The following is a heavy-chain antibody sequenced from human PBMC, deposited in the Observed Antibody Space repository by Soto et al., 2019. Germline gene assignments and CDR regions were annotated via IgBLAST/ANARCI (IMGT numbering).Heavy chain of an antibody. CDR1: GGSISSSNW. D-gene: IGHD2-2*01. CDR2: IYHSGST. J-gene: IGHJ2*01. V-gene: IGHV4-4*02. Sequence: QVQLQESGPGLVKPSGTLSLTCAVSGGSISSSNWWSWVRQPPGKGLEWIGEIYHSGSTNYNPSPRSRVTISVDKSKNQFSLKLSSVTAADTAVYYFAIDGCSSTSCATEDYWYFDLWGRGTLVTVSS. CDR3: AIDGCSSTSCATEDYWYFDL.